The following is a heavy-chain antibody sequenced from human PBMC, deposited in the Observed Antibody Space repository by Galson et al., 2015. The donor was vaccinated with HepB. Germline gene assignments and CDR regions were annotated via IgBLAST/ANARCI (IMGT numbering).Heavy chain of an antibody. CDR1: GFTFSSYA. CDR3: AKDPPVVVVTATNFDC. CDR2: ISGSGGST. D-gene: IGHD2-21*02. J-gene: IGHJ4*02. Sequence: SLRLSCAASGFTFSSYAMSWVRQAPGKGLEWVSAISGSGGSTYYADSVKGRFTIPRDNSKNTLYLQMNSLRAEDTAVYYCAKDPPVVVVTATNFDCWGQGTLVTVSS. V-gene: IGHV3-23*01.